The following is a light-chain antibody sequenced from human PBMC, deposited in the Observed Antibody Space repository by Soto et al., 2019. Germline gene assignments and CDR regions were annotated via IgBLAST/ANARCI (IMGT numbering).Light chain of an antibody. CDR3: SSYAGSSNV. Sequence: QSVLTQPPSASGSPGQSVAISCTGTSSDVGGYNYVSWYQQHPGKAPKLMIYEVNKRPSGVPDRFSGSKSGNTAPLTVSGLQAEDEADYYCSSYAGSSNVFGTGTKVTLL. CDR2: EVN. J-gene: IGLJ1*01. V-gene: IGLV2-8*01. CDR1: SSDVGGYNY.